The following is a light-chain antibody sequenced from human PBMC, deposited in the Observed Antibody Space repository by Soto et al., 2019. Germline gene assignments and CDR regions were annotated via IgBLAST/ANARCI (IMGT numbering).Light chain of an antibody. V-gene: IGKV3D-20*01. CDR1: QSVVGGF. Sequence: DTVLTQSPATLSVSPGDRVTLSCGASQSVVGGFFAWYQQKPGLAPRLIIYDTSVRASGIPDRISGSGSGTHFTLTISRLEPEDFAVYYCQQYGSSPSFGQGTKVEI. J-gene: IGKJ1*01. CDR2: DTS. CDR3: QQYGSSPS.